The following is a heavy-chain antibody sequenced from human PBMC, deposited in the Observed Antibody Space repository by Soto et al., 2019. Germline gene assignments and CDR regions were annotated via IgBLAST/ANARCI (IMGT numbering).Heavy chain of an antibody. CDR1: GGSISSSSYY. V-gene: IGHV4-39*01. CDR3: ARTPRLRFLEWLFYFDI. Sequence: SEPLSLTCTVSGGSISSSSYYWGWIRQPPGKGLEWIGSIYYSGSTYYNPSLKSRVTISVDTSKNQFSLKLSSVTAADTAVYYCARTPRLRFLEWLFYFDIWGQGTMVTVSS. CDR2: IYYSGST. D-gene: IGHD3-3*01. J-gene: IGHJ3*02.